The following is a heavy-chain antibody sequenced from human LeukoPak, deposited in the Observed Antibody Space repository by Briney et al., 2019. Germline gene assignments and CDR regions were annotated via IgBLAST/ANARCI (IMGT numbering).Heavy chain of an antibody. CDR3: ARGQRISRVALYDYVWGSYRPYYFDY. J-gene: IGHJ4*02. Sequence: SETLSLTCTVSGGSISSYYWSWIRQPPGKGLEWIGYIYYSGSTNYNPSLKSRVTISVDTSKNQFSLKLSSVTAADTAVYYCARGQRISRVALYDYVWGSYRPYYFDYWGQGTLVTVSS. V-gene: IGHV4-59*12. D-gene: IGHD3-16*02. CDR2: IYYSGST. CDR1: GGSISSYY.